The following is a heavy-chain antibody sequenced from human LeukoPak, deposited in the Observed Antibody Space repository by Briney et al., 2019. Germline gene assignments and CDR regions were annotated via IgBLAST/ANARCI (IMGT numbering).Heavy chain of an antibody. J-gene: IGHJ6*03. D-gene: IGHD3-3*01. Sequence: SETLSLTCTVSGGSISSGDYYWSWIRQPPGKGLEWIGYIYYSGSTYYNPSLKSRVTISVDTSKNQFSLKLSSVTAADTAVYYCARDDVLEYSYYMDVWGKGTTVTVSS. CDR3: ARDDVLEYSYYMDV. CDR1: GGSISSGDYY. CDR2: IYYSGST. V-gene: IGHV4-30-4*08.